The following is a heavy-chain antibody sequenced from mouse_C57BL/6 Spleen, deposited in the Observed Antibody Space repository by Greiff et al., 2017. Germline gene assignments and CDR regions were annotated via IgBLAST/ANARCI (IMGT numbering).Heavy chain of an antibody. CDR2: ISYDGSN. J-gene: IGHJ3*01. CDR1: GYSITSGYY. V-gene: IGHV3-6*01. D-gene: IGHD1-1*01. CDR3: AREGVYYGLTSYGFAY. Sequence: EVKLQESGPGLVKPSQSLSLTCSVTGYSITSGYYWNWIRQFPGNKLEWMGYISYDGSNNYNPSLKNRISITRDTSKNQFFLKLNSVTTEDTATYYCAREGVYYGLTSYGFAYWGQGTLVTVSA.